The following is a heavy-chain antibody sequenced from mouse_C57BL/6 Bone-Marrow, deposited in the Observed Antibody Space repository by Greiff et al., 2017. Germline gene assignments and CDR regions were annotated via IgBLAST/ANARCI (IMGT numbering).Heavy chain of an antibody. V-gene: IGHV14-2*01. D-gene: IGHD1-1*01. CDR1: GFNIKDYY. J-gene: IGHJ2*01. CDR3: TRSLIYYGTNY. CDR2: IDPDDGET. Sequence: EVQLQEPGAELVKPGASVKLSCTASGFNIKDYYIHWVKQRTEQGLEWIGRIDPDDGETKYAPKFQDKATITADTSSNTAYLQLSSLTSEDTAVYYCTRSLIYYGTNYWGRGTALTVSS.